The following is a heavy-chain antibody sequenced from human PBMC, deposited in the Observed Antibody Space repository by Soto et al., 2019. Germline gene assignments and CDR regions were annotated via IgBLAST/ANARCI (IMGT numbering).Heavy chain of an antibody. J-gene: IGHJ4*02. V-gene: IGHV4-59*01. D-gene: IGHD6-19*01. CDR3: ARYRRGTGWYYLDY. Sequence: QVQLQESGPGLVKPSETLSLTCTVSGASISGNYWSWIRQPPGKGLEWIGYIYDSGSTNYSPSLRSRVTMSVDRSKKQFSLALTSVTAADTALYFCARYRRGTGWYYLDYWGQGILVTVSS. CDR1: GASISGNY. CDR2: IYDSGST.